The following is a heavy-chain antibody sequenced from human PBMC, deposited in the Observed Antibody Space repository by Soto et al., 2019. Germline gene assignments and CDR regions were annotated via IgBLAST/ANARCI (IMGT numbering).Heavy chain of an antibody. D-gene: IGHD6-13*01. CDR1: GYAFTCYY. CDR3: ARSGSAAGTSDY. CDR2: INPNSGGT. V-gene: IGHV1-2*04. J-gene: IGHJ4*02. Sequence: ASVKVSCKASGYAFTCYYMHWVRQAPGQGLEWMGWINPNSGGTNYAQKFQGWVTMTRDTSISTAYMELSRLRSDDTAVYYCARSGSAAGTSDYWGQGTLVTVSS.